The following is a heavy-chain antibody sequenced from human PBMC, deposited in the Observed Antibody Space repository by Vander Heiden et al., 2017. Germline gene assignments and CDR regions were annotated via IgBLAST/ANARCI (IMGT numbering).Heavy chain of an antibody. J-gene: IGHJ3*02. D-gene: IGHD3-16*01. CDR1: GFTFTAYT. CDR3: SRDSWGRTPPDTFDI. V-gene: IGHV3-49*03. CDR2: IRANVYGGTP. Sequence: EVQLVASGGESIEPGRSLRLSCTPSGFTFTAYTMGWFRQAPGKGLEWVSLIRANVYGGTPDYAASLKGRFTISRDDSKNIAYLEMNTLKSEDTAVYYCSRDSWGRTPPDTFDIWGQGTVVTVSS.